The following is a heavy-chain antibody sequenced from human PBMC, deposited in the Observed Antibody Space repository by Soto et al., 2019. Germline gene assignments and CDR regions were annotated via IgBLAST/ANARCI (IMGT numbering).Heavy chain of an antibody. CDR3: ATPGYSSSSDDAFDI. D-gene: IGHD6-6*01. J-gene: IGHJ3*02. CDR1: GGSISSSNW. Sequence: QVQPQESGPGLVKPSGTLSLTCAVSGGSISSSNWWSWVRQPPGKGLEWIGEIYHSGSTNYNPSLKSRVTISVDKSKNQFSLKLSSVTAADTAVYYCATPGYSSSSDDAFDILGQGTMVTVSS. CDR2: IYHSGST. V-gene: IGHV4-4*02.